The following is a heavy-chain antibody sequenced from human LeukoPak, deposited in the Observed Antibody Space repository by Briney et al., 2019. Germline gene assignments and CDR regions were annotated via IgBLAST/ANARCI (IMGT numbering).Heavy chain of an antibody. V-gene: IGHV3-23*01. J-gene: IGHJ4*02. CDR2: ISGSGGST. CDR1: GGSISSGGYY. D-gene: IGHD3-9*01. CDR3: AKDRGYYDILTGYYKEGYFDY. Sequence: PSETLSLTCTVSGGSISSGGYYWSWVRQAPGKGLEWVSAISGSGGSTYYADSVKGRFTISRDNSKNTLYLQMNSLRAEDTAVYYCAKDRGYYDILTGYYKEGYFDYWGQGTLVTVSS.